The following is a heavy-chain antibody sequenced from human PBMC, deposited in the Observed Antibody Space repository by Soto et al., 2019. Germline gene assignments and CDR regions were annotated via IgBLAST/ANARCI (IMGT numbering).Heavy chain of an antibody. V-gene: IGHV3-23*01. CDR3: AKEGELLPFDY. D-gene: IGHD3-10*01. CDR2: ISGSGGST. CDR1: GCNFSNYA. J-gene: IGHJ4*02. Sequence: PGESLKIAWAASGCNFSNYAMSWVRQAPGKGLEWVSAISGSGGSTYYADSVKGRFTISRDNSKNTLYLQMNSLRAEDTAVYYCAKEGELLPFDYWGQGTLVTVSS.